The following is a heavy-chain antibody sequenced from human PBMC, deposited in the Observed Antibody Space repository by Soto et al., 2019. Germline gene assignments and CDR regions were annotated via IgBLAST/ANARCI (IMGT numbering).Heavy chain of an antibody. V-gene: IGHV4-61*08. CDR3: ARDPIGPYMIYGSDP. J-gene: IGHJ5*02. Sequence: SETLSLTCTVSGDSVSSRDYYWSWIRQPPGKGLEWVGHIYFSGRTNYIPSLESRVTISLDTSKNQFSLKLTSVTAADTAVYYCARDPIGPYMIYGSDPWGQGTLVTVSS. CDR2: IYFSGRT. CDR1: GDSVSSRDYY. D-gene: IGHD3-10*01.